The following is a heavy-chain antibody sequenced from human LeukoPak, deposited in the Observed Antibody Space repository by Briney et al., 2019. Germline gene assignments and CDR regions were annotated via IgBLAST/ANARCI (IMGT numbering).Heavy chain of an antibody. V-gene: IGHV3-66*02. CDR3: ARTGGVN. CDR2: IYSGGGT. J-gene: IGHJ4*02. D-gene: IGHD1-26*01. Sequence: GGSLRLSCAASGITVSRNYMCWVRQAPGKGLEWVSVIYSGGGTYYADSVKGRFTISRDNSNNTLYLQMNSLRAEDTAVYYCARTGGVNWGQGTLVTVSS. CDR1: GITVSRNY.